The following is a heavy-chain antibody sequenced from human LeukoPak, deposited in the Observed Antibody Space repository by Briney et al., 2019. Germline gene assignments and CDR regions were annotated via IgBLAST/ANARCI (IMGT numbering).Heavy chain of an antibody. D-gene: IGHD6-13*01. CDR3: ARGRGDGSSWYTPRPEYFQH. CDR1: GGTFSSYA. J-gene: IGHJ1*01. Sequence: GSSVKVSCKASGGTFSSYAISWVRQAPGQGLEWMGGIIPIFGTANYARKFQGRVTITADESTSTAYMELSSLRSEDTAVYYCARGRGDGSSWYTPRPEYFQHWGQGTLVTVSS. V-gene: IGHV1-69*01. CDR2: IIPIFGTA.